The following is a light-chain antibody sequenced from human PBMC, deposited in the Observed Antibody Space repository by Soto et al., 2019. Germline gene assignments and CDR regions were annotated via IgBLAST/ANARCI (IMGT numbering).Light chain of an antibody. CDR1: QSVSSSY. Sequence: EIVLTQSPGTLSLSPGERATLSCRASQSVSSSYLAWYQQKPGQAPRLLIYGASTGATGIPARFSGSGSGTDFTLTINSLQSEDSAVYYCQQYYTWPVTFGGGTKVDIK. J-gene: IGKJ4*01. V-gene: IGKV3-15*01. CDR2: GAS. CDR3: QQYYTWPVT.